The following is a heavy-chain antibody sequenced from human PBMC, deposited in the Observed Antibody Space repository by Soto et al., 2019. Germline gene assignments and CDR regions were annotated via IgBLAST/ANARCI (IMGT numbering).Heavy chain of an antibody. CDR2: IYHSGST. Sequence: SETLSLTCTVSGGSISRYYWSWIRQPPGKGLEWIGHIYHSGSTNYNPSLKSRVTMSVDTSKNQFSLKLSSVTAADTAVYYCARHSRYNTTSGKYYHYYYMDVWGKGTTVTVSS. J-gene: IGHJ6*03. V-gene: IGHV4-59*08. D-gene: IGHD1-1*01. CDR3: ARHSRYNTTSGKYYHYYYMDV. CDR1: GGSISRYY.